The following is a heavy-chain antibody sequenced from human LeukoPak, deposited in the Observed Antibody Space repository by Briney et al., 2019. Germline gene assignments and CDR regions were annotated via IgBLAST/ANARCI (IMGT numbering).Heavy chain of an antibody. D-gene: IGHD5-18*01. CDR2: IYYSGST. V-gene: IGHV4-59*08. Sequence: SETLSLTCTVSGGSISSYYWSWIRHPPGKGLEWIGFIYYSGSTNYNPSLKSRVTISVDTSKNQFSLKLTSVTAADTAVYYCARHTGVQLWNPNWFDPWGQGTLVTVSS. J-gene: IGHJ5*02. CDR3: ARHTGVQLWNPNWFDP. CDR1: GGSISSYY.